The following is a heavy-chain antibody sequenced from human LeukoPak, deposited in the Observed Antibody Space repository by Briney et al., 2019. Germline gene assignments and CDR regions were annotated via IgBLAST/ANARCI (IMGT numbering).Heavy chain of an antibody. V-gene: IGHV1-69*04. CDR2: IIPILGIA. CDR3: ARDLVMVRGVMFDY. D-gene: IGHD3-10*01. CDR1: GGTFSSYA. Sequence: ASVKVSCKASGGTFSSYAISRVRQAPGQGLEWMGRIIPILGIANYAQKFQGRVTITADKSTSTAYMELSSLRSEDTAVYYCARDLVMVRGVMFDYWGQGTLVTVSS. J-gene: IGHJ4*02.